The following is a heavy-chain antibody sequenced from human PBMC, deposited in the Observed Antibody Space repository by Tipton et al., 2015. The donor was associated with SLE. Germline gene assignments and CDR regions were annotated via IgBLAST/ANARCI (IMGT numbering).Heavy chain of an antibody. J-gene: IGHJ6*03. CDR1: GGSISSSSYY. CDR2: IYYSGST. V-gene: IGHV4-39*07. CDR3: ARERSSTSLYYMDV. D-gene: IGHD2-2*01. Sequence: TLSLTCIVSGGSISSSSYYWGWIRQPPGKGLEWIGSIYYSGSTYYNPSLKSRVTISVDTSKNQFSLKLSSVTAADTAVYYCARERSSTSLYYMDVWGKGTTVTVSS.